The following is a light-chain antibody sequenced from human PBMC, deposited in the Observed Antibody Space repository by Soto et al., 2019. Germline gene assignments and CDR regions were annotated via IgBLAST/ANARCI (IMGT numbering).Light chain of an antibody. Sequence: QTVVTQPPSVSGAPGQRVTISCTGSSSNIGAGYDVHWYQQLPGTAPKLLIYGNSNRPSGVPDRSSGSKSGTSASLAITGLQAEDEADCYCQSYDSSLSGTVFGGGTKLTVL. CDR2: GNS. CDR3: QSYDSSLSGTV. V-gene: IGLV1-40*01. J-gene: IGLJ2*01. CDR1: SSNIGAGYD.